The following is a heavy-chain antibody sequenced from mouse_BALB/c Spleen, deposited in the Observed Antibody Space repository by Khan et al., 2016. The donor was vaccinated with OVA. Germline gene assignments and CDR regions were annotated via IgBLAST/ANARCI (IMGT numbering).Heavy chain of an antibody. V-gene: IGHV2-3*01. CDR1: GFSLTSYG. CDR2: IWGGGST. Sequence: QVQLKQSGPGLVAPSQSLSITCTVSGFSLTSYGVNWVRQPPGKGLEWLGEIWGGGSTNYHSTLMSRLSISKDNSQSQVFLKLSRLQTDDTATYYCAKWGTADYYAMDYWGQGTSVTVSS. D-gene: IGHD1-2*01. CDR3: AKWGTADYYAMDY. J-gene: IGHJ4*01.